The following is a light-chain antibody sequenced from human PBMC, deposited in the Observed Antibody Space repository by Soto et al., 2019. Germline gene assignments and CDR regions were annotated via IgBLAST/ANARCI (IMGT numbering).Light chain of an antibody. CDR3: QKYNSAPPT. V-gene: IGKV1-27*01. CDR1: QSISVY. CDR2: AAS. Sequence: DIQMTQSPSSLSASVGDRITITCRASQSISVYLNWYLQKPGKVPKLLIYAASTLQSGVPSRFSGSGSGTDFTLTISSLQPEDVATYYCQKYNSAPPTFGQGTKVDNK. J-gene: IGKJ1*01.